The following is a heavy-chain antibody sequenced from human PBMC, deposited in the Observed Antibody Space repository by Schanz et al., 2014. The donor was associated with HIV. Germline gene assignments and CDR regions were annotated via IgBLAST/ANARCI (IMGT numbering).Heavy chain of an antibody. Sequence: EVQLVESGGGLVEPGGSLRLSCAASGFNFNNYAMTWVRQAPGKGLEWVSSISESGGRTYYADSVNGRFTISRDNSKNTLYLQMTTLRIDDTAVYYCAKPEYDSRGNSQSHFDYWGQGTLVTVSS. CDR3: AKPEYDSRGNSQSHFDY. V-gene: IGHV3-23*04. D-gene: IGHD3-22*01. J-gene: IGHJ4*02. CDR1: GFNFNNYA. CDR2: ISESGGRT.